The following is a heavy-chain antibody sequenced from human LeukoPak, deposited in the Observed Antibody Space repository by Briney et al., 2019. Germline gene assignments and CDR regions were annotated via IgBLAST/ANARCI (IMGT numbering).Heavy chain of an antibody. D-gene: IGHD3-22*01. Sequence: ASVKVSCKVSGYTITELSMHWVRQAPGKGLDWMGGFDPEDGEIIYAQKFQDRVTMTEDTSTDTAYMELSSLRSDDTAVYYCATEKDDSSGYYYFDYWGQGTLVTVSS. V-gene: IGHV1-24*01. CDR1: GYTITELS. CDR3: ATEKDDSSGYYYFDY. CDR2: FDPEDGEI. J-gene: IGHJ4*02.